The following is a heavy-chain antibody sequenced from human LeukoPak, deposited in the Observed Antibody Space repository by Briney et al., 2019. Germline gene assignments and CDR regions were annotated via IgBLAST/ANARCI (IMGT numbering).Heavy chain of an antibody. J-gene: IGHJ6*03. CDR3: ASANPYCSGGSCYRPYYYYYYMDV. D-gene: IGHD2-15*01. Sequence: PSETLSLTCTVSGYSISSGYYWGWIRQPPGKGLEWIGSIYHSGSTYYNPSLKSRVTISVDTSKNQFSLKLSSVTAADTAVYYCASANPYCSGGSCYRPYYYYYYMDVWGEGTTVTVSS. CDR1: GYSISSGYY. V-gene: IGHV4-38-2*02. CDR2: IYHSGST.